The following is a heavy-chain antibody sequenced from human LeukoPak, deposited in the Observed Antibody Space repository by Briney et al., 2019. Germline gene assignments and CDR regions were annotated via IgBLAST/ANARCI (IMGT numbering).Heavy chain of an antibody. V-gene: IGHV3-33*01. D-gene: IGHD2-2*01. CDR3: ARGRGDCSTTSCYIDY. Sequence: QPGGSLRLSCAASGFTFGRYGMHWVRQPPGQGLEWVAFIWYDGSHKDYADSVKGRFTISGDNSKNTLFLQMNSLRAEDTAVYFCARGRGDCSTTSCYIDYWGQGTLVTVSS. CDR1: GFTFGRYG. CDR2: IWYDGSHK. J-gene: IGHJ4*02.